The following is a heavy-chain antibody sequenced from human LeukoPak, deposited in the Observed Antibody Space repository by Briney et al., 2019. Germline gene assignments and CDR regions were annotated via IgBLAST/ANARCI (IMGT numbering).Heavy chain of an antibody. CDR3: TREAAAGIDY. CDR2: IKQDGSEK. D-gene: IGHD6-13*01. V-gene: IGHV3-7*01. J-gene: IGHJ4*02. Sequence: GGSLRLSCAASGFTFSTYWMSWVRQAPGKGLEWVANIKQDGSEKYYLDSVKGRFTISRDNAKNSLYLQMNSLRAEDTAVYFCTREAAAGIDYWGQGTLVPVSS. CDR1: GFTFSTYW.